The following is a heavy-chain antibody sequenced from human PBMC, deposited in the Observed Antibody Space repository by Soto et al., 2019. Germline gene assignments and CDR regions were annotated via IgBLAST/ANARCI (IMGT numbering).Heavy chain of an antibody. CDR3: ARQIYDSDTGPNFQYYFDS. J-gene: IGHJ4*02. CDR2: IDPSDSQT. CDR1: GYIFAGYW. Sequence: PGESLKISCNGSGYIFAGYWITWVRQKPGKGLEWMGRIDPSDSQTYYSPSFRGHVTISVTKSITTVFLQWSSLRASDTAMYYCARQIYDSDTGPNFQYYFDSWGQGTPVTVS. V-gene: IGHV5-10-1*01. D-gene: IGHD3-22*01.